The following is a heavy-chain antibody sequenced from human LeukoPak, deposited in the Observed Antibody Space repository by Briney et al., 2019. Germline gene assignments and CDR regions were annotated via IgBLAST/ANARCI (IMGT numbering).Heavy chain of an antibody. J-gene: IGHJ6*03. V-gene: IGHV1-46*01. CDR1: GYTFTSYG. CDR3: ARAGYVSRPGGYYYYMDV. D-gene: IGHD3-10*02. Sequence: GASVKVSCKASGYTFTSYGISWVRQAPGQGLEWMGIINPSGGRTNYAQKFQGRVTMTRDMSTSTVYMELSSLRSEDTAVYYCARAGYVSRPGGYYYYMDVWGKGTTVTVSS. CDR2: INPSGGRT.